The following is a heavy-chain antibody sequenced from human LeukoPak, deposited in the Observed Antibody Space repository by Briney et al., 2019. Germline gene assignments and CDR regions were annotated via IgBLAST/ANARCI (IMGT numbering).Heavy chain of an antibody. CDR1: GGSISSGDYY. V-gene: IGHV4-30-4*01. D-gene: IGHD3-22*01. J-gene: IGHJ4*02. CDR3: AREYDSSGYQFDY. CDR2: IYYSGST. Sequence: SETLSLTCTVSGGSISSGDYYWSWIRQPPGKGLEWIGYIYYSGSTYYNPSLKSRVTISVDTSKNQFSLKLSSVTAADTAVYYCAREYDSSGYQFDYWGQGTLVTVSS.